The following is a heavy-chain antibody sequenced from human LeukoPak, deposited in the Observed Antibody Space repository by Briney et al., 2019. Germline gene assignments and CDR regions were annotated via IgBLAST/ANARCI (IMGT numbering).Heavy chain of an antibody. J-gene: IGHJ4*02. CDR3: AKSGYYDSSGYYYTFDY. CDR1: GFTFSSYA. Sequence: GGSLRLSCAASGFTFSSYAMSWVRQAPGKGLEWVSAISGSGGSTYYADSVKGRFTISRDNSKNTLYLQMNSLRAEDTAVYYCAKSGYYDSSGYYYTFDYWGQGTLVTVPS. CDR2: ISGSGGST. D-gene: IGHD3-22*01. V-gene: IGHV3-23*01.